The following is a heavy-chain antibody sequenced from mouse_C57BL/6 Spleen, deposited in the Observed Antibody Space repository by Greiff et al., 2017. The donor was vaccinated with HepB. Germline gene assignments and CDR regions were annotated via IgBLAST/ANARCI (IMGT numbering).Heavy chain of an antibody. CDR3: ARGIYYGNYVAMDY. J-gene: IGHJ4*01. Sequence: QLQQSGPELVKPGASVKISCKASGYSFTDYNMNWVKQSNGKSLEWIGVINPNYGTTSYNQKFKGKATLTVDQSSSTAYMQLNSLTSEDSAVYYCARGIYYGNYVAMDYWGQGTSVTVSS. D-gene: IGHD2-1*01. CDR1: GYSFTDYN. CDR2: INPNYGTT. V-gene: IGHV1-39*01.